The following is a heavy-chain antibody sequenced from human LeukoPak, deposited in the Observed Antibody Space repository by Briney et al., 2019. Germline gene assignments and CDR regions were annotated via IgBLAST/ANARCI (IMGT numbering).Heavy chain of an antibody. J-gene: IGHJ4*02. Sequence: SETLSLTCTVSGGSISSYYWSWIRQPPGKGLEWIGYIYYSGGANYNPSLKSRVTISVGTSKNQFSLKLSSVTAADTAVYYCARREVGFCNCGSCPYYFDYWGQGTLVTVSS. CDR2: IYYSGGA. CDR1: GGSISSYY. V-gene: IGHV4-59*08. D-gene: IGHD2-15*01. CDR3: ARREVGFCNCGSCPYYFDY.